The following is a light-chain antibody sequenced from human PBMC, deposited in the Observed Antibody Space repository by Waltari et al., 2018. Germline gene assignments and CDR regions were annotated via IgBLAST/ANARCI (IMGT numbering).Light chain of an antibody. V-gene: IGKV2-28*01. CDR2: VGS. Sequence: QSPLSLSVSPGEPASISCRSSHSLIFTNGRAFMAWYVQKPGQPPQLVIYVGSNRASVVPDKISGSGSDTYFTKIISRVEADDVGIYYCMQGQAIPPTFGQGTRLEI. CDR1: HSLIFTNGRAF. CDR3: MQGQAIPPT. J-gene: IGKJ1*01.